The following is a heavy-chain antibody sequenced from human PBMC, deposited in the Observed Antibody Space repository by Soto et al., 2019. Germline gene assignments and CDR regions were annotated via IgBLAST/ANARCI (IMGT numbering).Heavy chain of an antibody. CDR2: VSGSGGTT. CDR3: ARCTVDTIVTSGWCHYLDP. CDR1: GFTFNSSA. V-gene: IGHV3-23*01. J-gene: IGHJ5*02. Sequence: GGSMKLSCSASGFTFNSSAVSWVRQAPGKGLEWVSAVSGSGGTTYYADSVRGRFTISRDNSKNTLYLQMNSLRAEDTAIYFCARCTVDTIVTSGWCHYLDPWGQGTLVTVSS. D-gene: IGHD6-19*01.